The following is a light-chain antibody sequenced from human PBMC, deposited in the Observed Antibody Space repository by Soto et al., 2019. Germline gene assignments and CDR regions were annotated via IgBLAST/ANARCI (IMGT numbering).Light chain of an antibody. CDR3: QQYGSSPRT. V-gene: IGKV3-20*01. CDR1: RSLSSTS. J-gene: IGKJ1*01. CDR2: DVS. Sequence: EIVLTQSPGTLSLSPGERAALSCRASRSLSSTSLAWYQQRPGQAPRLLIYDVSSRATGIPDRFSGGGSGTDFTLTINRLEPDDFAVYYCQQYGSSPRTFGQGTKV.